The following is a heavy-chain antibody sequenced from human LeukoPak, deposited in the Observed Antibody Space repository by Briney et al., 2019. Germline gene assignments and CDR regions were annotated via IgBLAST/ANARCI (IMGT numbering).Heavy chain of an antibody. CDR3: ARSRPSRTWFDP. V-gene: IGHV4-39*07. CDR1: GGSISSSSYY. D-gene: IGHD1-14*01. CDR2: IYYSGST. J-gene: IGHJ5*02. Sequence: PSETLSLTCTVSGGSISSSSYYWGWIRQPPGKGLEWIGSIYYSGSTYYNPSLKSRVTISVDTSKNQFSLKLSSVTAADTAVYYCARSRPSRTWFDPWGQGTLVTVSS.